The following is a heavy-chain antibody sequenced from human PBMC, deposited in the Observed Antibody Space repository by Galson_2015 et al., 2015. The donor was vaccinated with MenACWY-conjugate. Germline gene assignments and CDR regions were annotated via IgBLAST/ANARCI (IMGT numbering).Heavy chain of an antibody. V-gene: IGHV5-10-1*01. CDR2: IDPSDSYT. CDR1: GYSFTSYW. CDR3: ARRMVSPWYFDL. D-gene: IGHD2-8*01. Sequence: QSGAEVKKPGESLRISCKGSGYSFTSYWISWVRQMPGKGLEWMGRIDPSDSYTNYSPSFQGHVTISADKSISTTYLQWSSLKASDTAMYYCARRMVSPWYFDLWGRGTLVTVSS. J-gene: IGHJ2*01.